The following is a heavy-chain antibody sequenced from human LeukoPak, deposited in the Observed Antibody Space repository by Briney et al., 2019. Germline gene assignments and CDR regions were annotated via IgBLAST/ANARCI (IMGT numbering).Heavy chain of an antibody. V-gene: IGHV4-39*07. Sequence: SETLSLTCTVSGGSISSSSYYWGWIRQPPGKGLEWIGSIYYSGSTYYNPSLKSRVTISVDTSKNQFSLKLSSVTAADTAVYYCARVNKSGTLRWGQGTLVTVSS. CDR2: IYYSGST. CDR1: GGSISSSSYY. J-gene: IGHJ4*02. CDR3: ARVNKSGTLR. D-gene: IGHD2/OR15-2a*01.